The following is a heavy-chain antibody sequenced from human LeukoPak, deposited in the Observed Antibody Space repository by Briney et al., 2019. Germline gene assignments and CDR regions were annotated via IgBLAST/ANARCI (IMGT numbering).Heavy chain of an antibody. J-gene: IGHJ4*02. D-gene: IGHD6-19*01. Sequence: GGSLRLSCAASGFTVSSNYMSWVRQAPGKGLEWVSAISGSGGSTYYADSVKGRFTISRDNSKNTLYLQMNSLRAEDTAVYYCAKRWQWLVSWGQGTLVTVSS. CDR1: GFTVSSNY. CDR2: ISGSGGST. CDR3: AKRWQWLVS. V-gene: IGHV3-23*01.